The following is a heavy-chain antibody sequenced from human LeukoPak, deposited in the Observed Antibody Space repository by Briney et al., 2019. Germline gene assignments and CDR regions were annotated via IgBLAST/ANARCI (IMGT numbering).Heavy chain of an antibody. J-gene: IGHJ4*02. CDR2: IYYSGST. CDR3: ARGVDTAMVSDFDY. CDR1: GYSISSGYY. V-gene: IGHV4-61*01. Sequence: PSETLSLTCTVSGYSISSGYYWSWIRQPPGKGLEWIGYIYYSGSTNYNPSLKSRVTISVDTSKNQFSLKLSSVTAADTAVYYCARGVDTAMVSDFDYWGQGTLVTVSS. D-gene: IGHD5-18*01.